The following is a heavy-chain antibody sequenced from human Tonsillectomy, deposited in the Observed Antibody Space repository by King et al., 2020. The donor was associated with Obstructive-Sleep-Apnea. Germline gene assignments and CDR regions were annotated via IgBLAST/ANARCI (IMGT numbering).Heavy chain of an antibody. D-gene: IGHD6-19*01. CDR3: ARQDTYSSGQYYFDY. V-gene: IGHV5-10-1*03. J-gene: IGHJ4*02. CDR2: IDPIASYT. Sequence: QLVQSGAEVKKPGESLRISCKGSGYSFTNYWINWVRQMPGKGLEWMGRIDPIASYTNFSPSFQGHATISADRSISTVYLQWSGLKASDTAMYYCARQDTYSSGQYYFDYWGQGTLVTVSS. CDR1: GYSFTNYW.